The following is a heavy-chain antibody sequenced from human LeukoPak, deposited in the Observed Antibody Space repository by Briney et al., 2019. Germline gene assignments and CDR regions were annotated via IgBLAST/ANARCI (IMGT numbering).Heavy chain of an antibody. CDR2: ISSSGSTI. J-gene: IGHJ6*02. CDR3: AREAVTAMYYYGMDV. D-gene: IGHD2-21*02. V-gene: IGHV3-11*01. Sequence: GGSLRLSCAASGSTFSDYYMSWIRQAPGKGLEWVSYISSSGSTIYYADSVKGRFTISRDNAKNSLYLQMNSLRAEDTAVYYCAREAVTAMYYYGMDVWGQGTTVTVSS. CDR1: GSTFSDYY.